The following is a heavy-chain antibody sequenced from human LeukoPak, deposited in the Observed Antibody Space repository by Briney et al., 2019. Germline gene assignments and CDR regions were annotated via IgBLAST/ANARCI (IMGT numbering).Heavy chain of an antibody. CDR1: GGSTSSSSYY. CDR3: ARQDSGSLNWFDP. CDR2: IYYSGST. D-gene: IGHD1-26*01. Sequence: PSETLSLTCTVSGGSTSSSSYYWGWIRQPPGKGLEWIGSIYYSGSTYYNPSLKSRVTISVDTSKNQFSLKLSSVTAADTAVYYCARQDSGSLNWFDPWGQGTLVTVSS. V-gene: IGHV4-39*01. J-gene: IGHJ5*02.